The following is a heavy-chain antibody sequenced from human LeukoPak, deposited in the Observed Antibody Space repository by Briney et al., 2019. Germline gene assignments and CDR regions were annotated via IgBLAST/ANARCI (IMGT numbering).Heavy chain of an antibody. Sequence: SETLSLTCTVPGGSISPHYWSWIRQPPGKGLEWIGYIYYSGTTNYNPSLKSRVTISVDTSKNQFSLKLSSVTAADTAVYYCARGGWSLDYWGQGTLVTVSS. CDR3: ARGGWSLDY. CDR1: GGSISPHY. CDR2: IYYSGTT. D-gene: IGHD6-19*01. J-gene: IGHJ4*02. V-gene: IGHV4-59*11.